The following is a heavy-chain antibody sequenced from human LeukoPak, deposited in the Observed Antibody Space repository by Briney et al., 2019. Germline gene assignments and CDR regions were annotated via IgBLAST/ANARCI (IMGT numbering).Heavy chain of an antibody. V-gene: IGHV4-59*01. CDR1: GGSINSYY. J-gene: IGHJ6*02. Sequence: SETLSLTCTVSGGSINSYYWSWIRQPPGKGLEWIGYVYYNGNINYNPSFKSRVTISVDTSKNQFSLKLSSATAADTAVYYCARDGGSSWSHQYGLDVWGHGTTVTVSS. CDR2: VYYNGNI. D-gene: IGHD6-13*01. CDR3: ARDGGSSWSHQYGLDV.